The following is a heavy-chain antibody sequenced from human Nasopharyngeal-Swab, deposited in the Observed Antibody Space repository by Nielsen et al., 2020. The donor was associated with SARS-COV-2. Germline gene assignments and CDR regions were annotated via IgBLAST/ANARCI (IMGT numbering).Heavy chain of an antibody. CDR1: GFTFDDYG. CDR2: ISWDGLTI. D-gene: IGHD2-15*01. V-gene: IGHV3-9*01. J-gene: IGHJ4*02. Sequence: GGSLRLSCAASGFTFDDYGMHWVRQAPGKGLEWVSGISWDGLTIGYADSVKGRFTISRDNAKNSLYLQMNSLRAEDTAVYYCARGLVAATEGLDNWGQGTLVTVSS. CDR3: ARGLVAATEGLDN.